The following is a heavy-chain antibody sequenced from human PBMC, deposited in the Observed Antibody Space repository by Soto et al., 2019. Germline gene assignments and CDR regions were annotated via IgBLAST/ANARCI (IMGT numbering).Heavy chain of an antibody. CDR3: ARDPLYGGNGYNWFDP. D-gene: IGHD2-21*01. V-gene: IGHV1-18*01. CDR1: GFTFTSYA. J-gene: IGHJ5*02. CDR2: ISAYNGNT. Sequence: ASVKVSCKASGFTFTSYAITWVRQAPGQGLEWMGWISAYNGNTNYAQKLRGRVTMTTDTSTSTAYMELRSLRSDDTAVYYCARDPLYGGNGYNWFDPWGQGTLVTVSS.